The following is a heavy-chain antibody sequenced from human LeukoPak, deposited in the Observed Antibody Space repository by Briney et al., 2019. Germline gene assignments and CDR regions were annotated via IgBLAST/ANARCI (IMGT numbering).Heavy chain of an antibody. D-gene: IGHD6-13*01. CDR1: GFTFSNYW. CDR3: ASGRQLGY. J-gene: IGHJ4*02. CDR2: IKEDGSEK. V-gene: IGHV3-7*01. Sequence: GGSLSLSCAASGFTFSNYWMSWVRQAPGKGLEWVANIKEDGSEKYYGDSVKGRFTISRDNARNSLYLQMNSLRAEDTAVYYCASGRQLGYWGQGTLVTVSS.